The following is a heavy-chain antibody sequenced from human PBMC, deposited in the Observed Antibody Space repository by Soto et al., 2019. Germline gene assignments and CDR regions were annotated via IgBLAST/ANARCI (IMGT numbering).Heavy chain of an antibody. D-gene: IGHD6-13*01. CDR1: GYTFTSYD. V-gene: IGHV1-8*01. Sequence: ASVKVSCKASGYTFTSYDINWVRQATGQGLEWMGWMNPNSGNTGYAQKLQGRVTMTTDTSTSTAYMELRSLRSDDTAVYYCERAGYSSSWYRTADHFDYWG. CDR2: MNPNSGNT. J-gene: IGHJ4*01. CDR3: ERAGYSSSWYRTADHFDY.